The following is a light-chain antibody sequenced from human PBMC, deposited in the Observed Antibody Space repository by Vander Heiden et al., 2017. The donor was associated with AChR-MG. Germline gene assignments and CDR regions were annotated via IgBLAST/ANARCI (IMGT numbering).Light chain of an antibody. J-gene: IGLJ1*01. CDR2: EVS. V-gene: IGLV2-8*01. Sequence: QSALTQPPHAPGSPGQSVTISCTGTSSDGGGYNYGSWHQQHPGKAPILRSYEVSKRPAGVPDRVSGSKSGNTVSLTVSGLQAEDEADDDGSSYAGSNYVFGTGTKVTVL. CDR3: SSYAGSNYV. CDR1: SSDGGGYNY.